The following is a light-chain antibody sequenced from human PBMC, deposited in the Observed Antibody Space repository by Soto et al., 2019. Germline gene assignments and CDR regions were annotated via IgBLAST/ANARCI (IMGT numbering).Light chain of an antibody. V-gene: IGKV3-20*01. CDR1: QSVSSNY. CDR2: DVS. CDR3: QQYGSSPT. Sequence: EIVLTQSPGTLSLSPGERATLSCRSSQSVSSNYLAWYQQKPDQAPSLVMYDVSGRATGIPDRFSGSGSGTDFTLTISRLEPEDFAVYYCQQYGSSPTFGQGTKVEIK. J-gene: IGKJ1*01.